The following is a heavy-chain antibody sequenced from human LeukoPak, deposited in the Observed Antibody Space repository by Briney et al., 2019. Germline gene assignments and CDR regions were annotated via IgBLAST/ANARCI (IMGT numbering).Heavy chain of an antibody. V-gene: IGHV4-61*09. CDR3: AREGWLRLPDY. CDR1: GGSISSGSYY. J-gene: IGHJ4*02. Sequence: SETLSLTCTVSGGSISSGSYYWSWIRQPAGEGLEWIGQIYTSGSTNYNPSLKSRVTISVDTSKNQFSLKLSSVTAAATAVYYCAREGWLRLPDYWGQGTLVTVSS. CDR2: IYTSGST. D-gene: IGHD5-12*01.